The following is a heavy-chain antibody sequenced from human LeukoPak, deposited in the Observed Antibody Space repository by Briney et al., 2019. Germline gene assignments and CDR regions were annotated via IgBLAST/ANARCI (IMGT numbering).Heavy chain of an antibody. V-gene: IGHV3-66*01. J-gene: IGHJ4*02. D-gene: IGHD6-19*01. Sequence: GGSLRLSCAASGFTVSSNYMSWVRQAPGKGLEWVSVIYSGGSTYYADSVKGRFTISRDNSKNTLYLQMNSLRAEDTAVYYCARDLGSGWYYFDYWGQGTLVIVSS. CDR3: ARDLGSGWYYFDY. CDR1: GFTVSSNY. CDR2: IYSGGST.